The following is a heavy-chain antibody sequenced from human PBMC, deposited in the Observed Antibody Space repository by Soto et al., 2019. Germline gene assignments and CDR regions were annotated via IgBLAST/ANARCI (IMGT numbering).Heavy chain of an antibody. CDR2: IYWDDDK. Sequence: QITLKESGPTLEKPTQTLTLSCAFSGLSLTTNGLSVGWVRQPPGKALEWLALIYWDDDKRYSPSLKSRLTITRDTSKNQVVLTMTNMDPVDTATYYCAHSSTDLNHAMDVWGQGTTVSVSS. D-gene: IGHD3-3*01. CDR1: GLSLTTNGLS. V-gene: IGHV2-5*02. CDR3: AHSSTDLNHAMDV. J-gene: IGHJ6*02.